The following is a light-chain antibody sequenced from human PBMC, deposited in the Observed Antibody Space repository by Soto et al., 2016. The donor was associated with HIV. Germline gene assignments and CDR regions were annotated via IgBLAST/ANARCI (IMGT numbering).Light chain of an antibody. CDR3: QQSYSTLIT. V-gene: IGKV1-27*01. CDR2: SAS. CDR1: QGVSDF. J-gene: IGKJ5*01. Sequence: DIQMTQSPSSLSASVGDRVTITCRASQGVSDFLAWYQQKPGKAPKLLIYSASTLQSGVPDRFRGSGSGTDFTLTIRSLQPEDVATYHCQQSYSTLITFGQGTRLEI.